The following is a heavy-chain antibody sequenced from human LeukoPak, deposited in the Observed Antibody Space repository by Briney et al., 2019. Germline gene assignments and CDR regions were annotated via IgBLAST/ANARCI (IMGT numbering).Heavy chain of an antibody. CDR3: ARDIGRGIVGAXXFDX. CDR1: GYSISSGYY. D-gene: IGHD1-26*01. CDR2: IYHSGST. J-gene: IGHJ4*02. V-gene: IGHV4-38-2*02. Sequence: SETLSLTCTVSGYSISSGYYWGWIRQPPGKGLEWIGSIYHSGSTYYNPSLKSGVTISVDTSKNQFSLKLSSVTAADTAVYYCARDIGRGIVGAXXFDXXXQGXLVTVX.